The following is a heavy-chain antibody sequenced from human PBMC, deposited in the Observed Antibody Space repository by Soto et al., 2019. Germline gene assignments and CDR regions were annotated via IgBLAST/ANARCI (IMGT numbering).Heavy chain of an antibody. J-gene: IGHJ4*02. CDR3: ARGRDGYNY. V-gene: IGHV3-72*01. CDR2: IRDKASSYTT. D-gene: IGHD5-12*01. Sequence: EVQLVESGGGLVQPGGSLRLXCAASGFTFSDHYMDWVRQAPGKGLEWVGRIRDKASSYTTEYAASVKGRFTISRDDSTNSLFLQVNNVKTEDTAVYYCARGRDGYNYWGQGTLVTVSS. CDR1: GFTFSDHY.